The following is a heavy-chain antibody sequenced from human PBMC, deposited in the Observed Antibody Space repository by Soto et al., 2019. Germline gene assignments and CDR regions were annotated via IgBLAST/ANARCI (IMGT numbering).Heavy chain of an antibody. Sequence: ASVKVSCKASGYSFTDYHIHWVRQAPGQGLEWLGRINPKSGGTSTAQKLQGWVTMTTDTSISTASMELTRLTSDDTAIYYCARGDSTDCSNGVCSFFYNHDMDVWGQGTTVTVSS. CDR1: GYSFTDYH. CDR3: ARGDSTDCSNGVCSFFYNHDMDV. J-gene: IGHJ6*02. CDR2: INPKSGGT. V-gene: IGHV1-2*04. D-gene: IGHD2-8*01.